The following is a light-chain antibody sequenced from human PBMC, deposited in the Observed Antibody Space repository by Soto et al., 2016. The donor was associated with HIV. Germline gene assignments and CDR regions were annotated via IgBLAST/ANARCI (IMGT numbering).Light chain of an antibody. V-gene: IGKV1-NL1*01. CDR3: QQVNSYPLT. J-gene: IGKJ2*01. CDR1: QGISSS. Sequence: DIQMTQSPSSLSASVGDRVTITCRASQGISSSLVWYQQRPGKAPKLLLYAASRLAGGVPSRFSGSGSGTDYTLTISSLQPEDSAIYYCQQVNSYPLTFGQGTKLEIK. CDR2: AAS.